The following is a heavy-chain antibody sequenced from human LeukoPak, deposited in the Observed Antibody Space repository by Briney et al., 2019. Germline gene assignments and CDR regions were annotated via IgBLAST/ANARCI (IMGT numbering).Heavy chain of an antibody. Sequence: PGGSLRLSCAASGFTVNNNYMSWVRQAPGKGLEWVSVMYSGGSTNYADSVKGRFIISRDDSKNILDLQMNSLKAEDTAVYYCARGNYASTGPGALDIWGQGTMVTVSS. CDR2: MYSGGST. CDR1: GFTVNNNY. CDR3: ARGNYASTGPGALDI. J-gene: IGHJ3*02. V-gene: IGHV3-53*01. D-gene: IGHD3-22*01.